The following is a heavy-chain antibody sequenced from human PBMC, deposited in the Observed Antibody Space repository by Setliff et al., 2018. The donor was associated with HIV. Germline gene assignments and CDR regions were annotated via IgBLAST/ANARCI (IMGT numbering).Heavy chain of an antibody. D-gene: IGHD4-17*01. CDR2: ISAYNGNT. Sequence: ASVKVSCKASGYTFTSYGISWVRQAPGQGLEWMGWISAYNGNTNYAQKLQGRVTMTTDTSTSTAYMEVRSLRSDDTAVYYCARDHGMWDHGGNVLLREYFLHWGQGTLVTVSS. J-gene: IGHJ1*01. V-gene: IGHV1-18*01. CDR1: GYTFTSYG. CDR3: ARDHGMWDHGGNVLLREYFLH.